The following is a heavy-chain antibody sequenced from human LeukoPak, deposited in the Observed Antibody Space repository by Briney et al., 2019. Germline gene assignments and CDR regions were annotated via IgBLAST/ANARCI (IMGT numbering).Heavy chain of an antibody. V-gene: IGHV4-34*01. CDR1: GGSFSGYY. CDR3: ARDLRSGTIDY. CDR2: INHSGST. J-gene: IGHJ4*02. D-gene: IGHD2-2*01. Sequence: PSETLSLTCAVYGGSFSGYYWSWIRQPPGKGLEWIGEINHSGSTNYNPSLKGRVTISVDTSKNQFSLKLSSVTAADTAVYYCARDLRSGTIDYWGQGTLVTVSS.